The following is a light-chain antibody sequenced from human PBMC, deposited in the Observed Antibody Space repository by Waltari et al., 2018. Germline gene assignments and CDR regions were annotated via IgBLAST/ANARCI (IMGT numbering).Light chain of an antibody. CDR2: KVS. CDR1: QSLVHRDGNTY. J-gene: IGKJ2*01. V-gene: IGKV2-30*02. Sequence: DVVMTQSPLSLPVTLGQPASISCRSTQSLVHRDGNTYLNWFQQRPGQSPRCLIYKVSDRDSGVPDRFSGSGSGTDFTLKISRVEAEDVGVYYCMQALQTPSTFGQGTKLEIK. CDR3: MQALQTPST.